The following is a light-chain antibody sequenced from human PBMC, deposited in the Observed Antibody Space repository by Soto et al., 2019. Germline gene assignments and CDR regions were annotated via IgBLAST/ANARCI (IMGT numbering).Light chain of an antibody. V-gene: IGKV1-5*01. J-gene: IGKJ1*01. CDR1: QSVGTW. Sequence: MQWTQSPSTLSPSVRGRVSITCRASQSVGTWVAWYQQKPGKAPKLLIYGASNLESGVPSRFSGSGYGTEFTLTITTLQPDDFATYFCQQYNRNTWSFGPGTKVDIK. CDR3: QQYNRNTWS. CDR2: GAS.